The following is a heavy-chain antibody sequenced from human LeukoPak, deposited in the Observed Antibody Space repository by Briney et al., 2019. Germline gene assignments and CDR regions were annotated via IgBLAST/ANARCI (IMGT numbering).Heavy chain of an antibody. CDR2: FSYSGNT. CDR1: GGPISSSRYY. V-gene: IGHV4-39*01. Sequence: SETLSLTCTVSGGPISSSRYYWGWIRQPPGKGLEWIGSFSYSGNTYYNPSLKSRVTMSVDTSKNQFSLRLSSVTAADTAVYYCARLSPYLGSGSSAFPDDLWGQGTLVTVSS. J-gene: IGHJ5*02. CDR3: ARLSPYLGSGSSAFPDDL. D-gene: IGHD3-10*01.